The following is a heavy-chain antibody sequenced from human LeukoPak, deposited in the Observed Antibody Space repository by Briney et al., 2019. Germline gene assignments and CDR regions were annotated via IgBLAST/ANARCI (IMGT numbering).Heavy chain of an antibody. Sequence: SETLSLTCTVSGGSISSYYWSWIRQPPGKGLEWIGYIYYSGSTNYNPSLKSRVTISVDTSKNQFSLKLSSVTAADTAVYYCARDRYYYGSGSHYYMDVWDKGTTVTISS. J-gene: IGHJ6*03. V-gene: IGHV4-59*01. CDR3: ARDRYYYGSGSHYYMDV. CDR1: GGSISSYY. CDR2: IYYSGST. D-gene: IGHD3-10*01.